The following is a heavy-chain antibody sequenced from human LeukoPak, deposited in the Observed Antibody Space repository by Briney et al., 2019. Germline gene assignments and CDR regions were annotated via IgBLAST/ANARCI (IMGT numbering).Heavy chain of an antibody. D-gene: IGHD1-26*01. CDR1: GFTFSSYG. CDR3: AKGGKWDVTPFDY. J-gene: IGHJ4*02. V-gene: IGHV3-30*18. CDR2: ISYDGSSK. Sequence: GGSLRLSCAASGFTFSSYGMHWVRQAPGKGLEWVALISYDGSSKYYADSVKGRFTISRDNSKNTLYLQVNSLRAEDTAVYYCAKGGKWDVTPFDYWGQGTLVTVSS.